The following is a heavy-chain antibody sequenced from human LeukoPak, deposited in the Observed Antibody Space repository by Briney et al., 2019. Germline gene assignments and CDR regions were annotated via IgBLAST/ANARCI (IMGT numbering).Heavy chain of an antibody. Sequence: ASVKVSCKASGYTFTCHYIHWVRQAPGQGLEWMGWINPNSGGTSYAQKFQGRVTMTRDTSNSTAYMGLTRLTSDDTAVYYCARRIMITFGGFSNNWFDPWGQGTLVTVSS. CDR3: ARRIMITFGGFSNNWFDP. CDR1: GYTFTCHY. V-gene: IGHV1-2*02. CDR2: INPNSGGT. D-gene: IGHD3-16*01. J-gene: IGHJ5*02.